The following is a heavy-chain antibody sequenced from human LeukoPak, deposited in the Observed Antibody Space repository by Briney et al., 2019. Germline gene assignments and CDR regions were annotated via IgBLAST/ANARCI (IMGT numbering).Heavy chain of an antibody. V-gene: IGHV1-3*01. J-gene: IGHJ6*03. D-gene: IGHD2-2*02. CDR1: GYTFTSYA. CDR2: INAGNGNT. Sequence: GASVKVSCKASGYTFTSYAMHWVRQAPGQRLEWMGWINAGNGNTKYSQKFQGRVTITRDTSASTAYMELSSLRSEDTAVYYCARGSRAYTYYYYMDVWGKGTTVTVSS. CDR3: ARGSRAYTYYYYMDV.